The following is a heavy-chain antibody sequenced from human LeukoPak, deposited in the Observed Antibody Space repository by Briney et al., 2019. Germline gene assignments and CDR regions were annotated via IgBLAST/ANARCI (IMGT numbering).Heavy chain of an antibody. CDR1: GYTFTSYG. Sequence: GASVKVSCKASGYTFTSYGISWVRQAPGQGLEWMGWMNPNSGNTGYAQKFQGRVTMTRNTSISTAYMELSSLRSEDTAVYYCARGGEWFYDYWGQGTLVTVSS. CDR3: ARGGEWFYDY. J-gene: IGHJ4*02. V-gene: IGHV1-8*02. CDR2: MNPNSGNT. D-gene: IGHD3-3*01.